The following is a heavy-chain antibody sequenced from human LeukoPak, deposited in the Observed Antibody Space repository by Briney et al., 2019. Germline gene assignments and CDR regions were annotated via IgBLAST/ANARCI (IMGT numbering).Heavy chain of an antibody. Sequence: GGSLRLSCAASGFTFSSYAMSWVRQAPGKGLEWVSAISGSGGSTYYADSVKGRFTISRDNSKNTLFLQMNSLRAEDTAVYYCAISGGYWAWAHWGQGTLVTVSS. V-gene: IGHV3-23*01. CDR2: ISGSGGST. D-gene: IGHD1-26*01. CDR1: GFTFSSYA. CDR3: AISGGYWAWAH. J-gene: IGHJ4*02.